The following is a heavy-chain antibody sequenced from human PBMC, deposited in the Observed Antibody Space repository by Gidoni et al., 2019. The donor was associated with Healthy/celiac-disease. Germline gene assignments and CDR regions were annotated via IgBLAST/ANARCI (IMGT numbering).Heavy chain of an antibody. CDR1: GFTFSSYS. Sequence: EVQLVESGGGLVKPGGSLRLSCAASGFTFSSYSMNWVRQAPGKGLEWVSSISSSSSYIYYADSVKGRFTISRDNAKNSLYLQMNSLRAEDTAVYYCASIKGYCSSTSCYARSSRVGSWFDPWGQGTLVTVSS. CDR3: ASIKGYCSSTSCYARSSRVGSWFDP. CDR2: ISSSSSYI. J-gene: IGHJ5*02. V-gene: IGHV3-21*01. D-gene: IGHD2-2*01.